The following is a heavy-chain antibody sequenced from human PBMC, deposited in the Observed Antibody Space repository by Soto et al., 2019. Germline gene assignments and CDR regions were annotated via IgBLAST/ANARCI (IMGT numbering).Heavy chain of an antibody. CDR1: GYTFTGYY. Sequence: ASVKVSCKASGYTFTGYYIHWVRQAPGQRLEWMGWINPNSGDTNFAQRFQGRVTMTTDTSINTAYMELSRLRSDDTAVYYCATPGESAAIFGYYGMDVWGQGTTVTVSS. V-gene: IGHV1-2*02. J-gene: IGHJ6*02. D-gene: IGHD2-2*01. CDR3: ATPGESAAIFGYYGMDV. CDR2: INPNSGDT.